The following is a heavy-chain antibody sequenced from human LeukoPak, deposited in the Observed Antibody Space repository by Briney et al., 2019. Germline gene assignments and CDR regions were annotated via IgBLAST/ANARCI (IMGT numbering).Heavy chain of an antibody. V-gene: IGHV1-8*01. D-gene: IGHD4-17*01. CDR1: GYTFTSYD. CDR3: AREGVRTVTTNAFDI. CDR2: MNPNSGNT. Sequence: ASVKVSCKATGYTFTSYDINWVRQASGQGLEWMGWMNPNSGNTGYAQKFQGRVTMTRNTSISTAYMELSSLRSEDTAVYYCAREGVRTVTTNAFDIWGQGTMVTVSS. J-gene: IGHJ3*02.